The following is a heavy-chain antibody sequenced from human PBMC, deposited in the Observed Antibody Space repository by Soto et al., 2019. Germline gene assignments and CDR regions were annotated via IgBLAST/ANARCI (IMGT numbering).Heavy chain of an antibody. V-gene: IGHV1-2*02. CDR1: GYIFTDSH. CDR2: INPKTGDT. D-gene: IGHD6-6*01. CDR3: ERDPPRFFTSSPEGAGL. J-gene: IGHJ4*02. Sequence: QVQLLQSGTEVKKPGASVKVSCKASGYIFTDSHIHWVRQASGQGLEWLGWINPKTGDTHYSQKFQGRIILTRDTSISTAYMELTNVTSDDTAVYYCERDPPRFFTSSPEGAGLWGQGTLVTVSS.